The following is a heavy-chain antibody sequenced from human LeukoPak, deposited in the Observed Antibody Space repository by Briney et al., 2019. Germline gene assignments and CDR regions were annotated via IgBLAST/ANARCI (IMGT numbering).Heavy chain of an antibody. CDR1: GFTFSSYA. D-gene: IGHD6-13*01. Sequence: GGSLRLSCAASGFTFSSYAMSWVRQTPGKGLEWVSAISGSGGSTYYADSVKGRFTISRDNSKNTLYLQMNSLRAEDTAVYYCAKDLSRSSFSFDYWGQGTLVTVSS. V-gene: IGHV3-23*01. J-gene: IGHJ4*02. CDR2: ISGSGGST. CDR3: AKDLSRSSFSFDY.